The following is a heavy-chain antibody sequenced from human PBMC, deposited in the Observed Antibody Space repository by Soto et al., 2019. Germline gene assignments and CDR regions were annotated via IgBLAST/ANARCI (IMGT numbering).Heavy chain of an antibody. CDR3: ARDGDITIFGVVIIAYYGMDV. J-gene: IGHJ6*02. D-gene: IGHD3-3*01. Sequence: GASVKVSCKASGDTFTSYGISWVRQAPGQGLEWMGWISAYNGNTNYAQKLQGRVTMTTDTSTSTAYMELRSLRSDDTAVYYCARDGDITIFGVVIIAYYGMDVWGQGTTVTVSS. CDR1: GDTFTSYG. V-gene: IGHV1-18*04. CDR2: ISAYNGNT.